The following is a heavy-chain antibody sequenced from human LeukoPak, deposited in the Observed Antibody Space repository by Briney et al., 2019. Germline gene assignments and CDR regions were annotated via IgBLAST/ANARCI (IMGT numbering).Heavy chain of an antibody. Sequence: SQTLSLTCAISGDSVSSNSAAWNWIRQSPSRGLEWLGRTYYRSKWYNDYAVSVKSRITINPDTSKNQFSLQLNSVTPEDTAVYYCARGDIVVVPAAIPLASNLYYFDYWGQGTLVTVSS. V-gene: IGHV6-1*01. D-gene: IGHD2-2*01. CDR2: TYYRSKWYN. J-gene: IGHJ4*02. CDR3: ARGDIVVVPAAIPLASNLYYFDY. CDR1: GDSVSSNSAA.